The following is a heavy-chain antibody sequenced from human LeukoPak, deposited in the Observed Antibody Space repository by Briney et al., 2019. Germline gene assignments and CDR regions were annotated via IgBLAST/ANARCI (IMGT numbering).Heavy chain of an antibody. CDR1: GFIFNNYA. V-gene: IGHV3-30*14. Sequence: PGGSLRLSCAASGFIFNNYAMHWVRQAPGKGLEWVAVISNDGTKKNYADSVKGRCIISRENAKNSLYLQMNSLRAGDTAVYYCARDRGGGHMDVWGKGTTVTISS. CDR3: ARDRGGGHMDV. J-gene: IGHJ6*03. D-gene: IGHD2-15*01. CDR2: ISNDGTKK.